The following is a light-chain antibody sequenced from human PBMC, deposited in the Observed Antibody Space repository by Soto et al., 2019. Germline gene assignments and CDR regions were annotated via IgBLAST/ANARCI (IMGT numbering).Light chain of an antibody. CDR2: GAS. CDR3: QQYNKWPLT. CDR1: QSVSSN. Sequence: EIVMTQSPATLSVSPGERATLSCRASQSVSSNLAWYQQKPGQAPRLLIYGASTRATGIPARLSGSGSGTDFTLTISSLQSEDCAVYYCQQYNKWPLTFGGGTKVEIK. J-gene: IGKJ4*01. V-gene: IGKV3-15*01.